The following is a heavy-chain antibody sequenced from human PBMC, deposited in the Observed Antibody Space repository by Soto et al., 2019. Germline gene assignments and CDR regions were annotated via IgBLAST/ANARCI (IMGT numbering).Heavy chain of an antibody. CDR2: ISDRGDTT. D-gene: IGHD1-1*01. V-gene: IGHV3-23*01. CDR3: AKDKPGTTSFDY. Sequence: GGSLRLSCAASGFTISSNAMYWVRQAPGKGLEWVSAISDRGDTTHYADSVKGRFTISRDTSKNTLYLQLNTLRADDTAVYYCAKDKPGTTSFDYWGQGTLVTSPQ. J-gene: IGHJ4*02. CDR1: GFTISSNA.